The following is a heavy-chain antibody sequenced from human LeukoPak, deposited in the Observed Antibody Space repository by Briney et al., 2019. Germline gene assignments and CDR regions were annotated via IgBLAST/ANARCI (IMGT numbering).Heavy chain of an antibody. CDR3: ARGGYSYGYYYYYMDV. Sequence: SETLSLTCIVSGGSISSYYWSWIRQPPGKGLEWIGYIYYSGSTNYNPSLKSRVTISVDTSKNQFSLKLSSVTAADTAVYYCARGGYSYGYYYYYMDVWGKGTTVTVSS. D-gene: IGHD5-18*01. CDR2: IYYSGST. V-gene: IGHV4-59*01. CDR1: GGSISSYY. J-gene: IGHJ6*03.